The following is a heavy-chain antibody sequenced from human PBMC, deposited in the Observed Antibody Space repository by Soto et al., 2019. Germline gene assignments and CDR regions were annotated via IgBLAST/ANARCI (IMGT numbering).Heavy chain of an antibody. D-gene: IGHD5-18*01. CDR1: GGSFSGYY. J-gene: IGHJ6*02. CDR3: AIADTAMVNLYYYYGMDV. V-gene: IGHV4-34*01. Sequence: SETLSLTCAVYGGSFSGYYWSWIRQPPGKGLEWIGEINHSGSTNYNPSLKSRVTISVDTSKNQFSLKLSSVTAADTAVYYCAIADTAMVNLYYYYGMDVWGQGTTVTVSS. CDR2: INHSGST.